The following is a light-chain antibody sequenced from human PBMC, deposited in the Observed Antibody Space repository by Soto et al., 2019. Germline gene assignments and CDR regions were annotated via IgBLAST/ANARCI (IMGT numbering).Light chain of an antibody. V-gene: IGKV3-20*01. Sequence: EIVLTQSPGTLSLSPGERATLSCRASQSVSSSYLAWYQQKPGQAPRLLIYGASSRATGIPDRFSGSGSGPDFTLTISRLEPEDFAVYYCPQYGSSHYTFGQGTKLEIK. CDR3: PQYGSSHYT. J-gene: IGKJ2*01. CDR2: GAS. CDR1: QSVSSSY.